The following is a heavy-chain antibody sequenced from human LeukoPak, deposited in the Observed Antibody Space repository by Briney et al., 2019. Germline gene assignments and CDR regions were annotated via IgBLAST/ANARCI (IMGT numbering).Heavy chain of an antibody. CDR1: GGSISSSSYY. D-gene: IGHD3-22*01. V-gene: IGHV4-39*07. J-gene: IGHJ5*02. Sequence: SETLSLTCTVSGGSISSSSYYWGWIRQPPGKGLEWIGSIYYSGSTYYNPSLQSRVTISVDTSKNQFSLKLSSVTAADTAVYYCARAVDYYDSSGYSCDWFDPWGQGTLVTVSS. CDR2: IYYSGST. CDR3: ARAVDYYDSSGYSCDWFDP.